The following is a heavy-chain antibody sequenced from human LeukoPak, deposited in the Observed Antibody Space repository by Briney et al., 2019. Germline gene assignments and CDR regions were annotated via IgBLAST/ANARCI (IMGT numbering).Heavy chain of an antibody. D-gene: IGHD6-19*01. CDR2: ISYDGSNK. V-gene: IGHV3-30-3*01. CDR1: GFTFSSYA. CDR3: VPPHPAGDYFDY. J-gene: IGHJ4*02. Sequence: GRSLRLSCAASGFTFSSYAMHWVRQAPGKGLEWVAVISYDGSNKYYADSVKGRFTIPRDNSKNTLYLQMNSLRAEDTAVYYCVPPHPAGDYFDYWGQGTLVTVSS.